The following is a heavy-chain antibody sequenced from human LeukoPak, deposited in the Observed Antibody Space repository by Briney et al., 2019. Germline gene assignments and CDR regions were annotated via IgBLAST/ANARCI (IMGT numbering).Heavy chain of an antibody. J-gene: IGHJ4*02. CDR3: AGVGIWSGVN. CDR1: GFTFSNYG. V-gene: IGHV3-30*03. Sequence: PGGSLRLSCAASGFTFSNYGIHWVRQAPGKGLEWVAVISYDGSNKYYADSVKGRFTISRDNSKNTLYLQMNSLRAEDTAVYYCAGVGIWSGVNWGQGTLVTVSS. D-gene: IGHD1-14*01. CDR2: ISYDGSNK.